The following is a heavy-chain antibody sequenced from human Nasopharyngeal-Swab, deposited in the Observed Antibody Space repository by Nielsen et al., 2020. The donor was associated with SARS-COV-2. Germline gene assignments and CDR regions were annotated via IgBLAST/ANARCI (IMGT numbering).Heavy chain of an antibody. J-gene: IGHJ6*02. Sequence: VKVSCKASGGTFSSYAISWVRQAPGQGLEWMGRIIPILGIANYAQKFQGRVTMTEDTSTDTAYMELSSLRSEDTAVYYCATALTIFGADHYYYYYGMDVWGQGTTVTVSS. V-gene: IGHV1-69*04. CDR1: GGTFSSYA. D-gene: IGHD3-3*01. CDR2: IIPILGIA. CDR3: ATALTIFGADHYYYYYGMDV.